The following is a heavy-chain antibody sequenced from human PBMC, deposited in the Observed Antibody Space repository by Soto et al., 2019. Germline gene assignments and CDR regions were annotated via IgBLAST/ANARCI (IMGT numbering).Heavy chain of an antibody. D-gene: IGHD3-22*01. CDR1: GFTFSSYS. J-gene: IGHJ6*02. CDR3: ASSYYDSSGYYSSYYYYGMDV. Sequence: GGSLRLSCAASGFTFSSYSMNWVRQAPGKGLEWVSSISSSSSYIYYADSVKGRFTISRDNAKNSLYLQMNSLGAEDKAVYYCASSYYDSSGYYSSYYYYGMDVWGQGTTVTVSS. CDR2: ISSSSSYI. V-gene: IGHV3-21*01.